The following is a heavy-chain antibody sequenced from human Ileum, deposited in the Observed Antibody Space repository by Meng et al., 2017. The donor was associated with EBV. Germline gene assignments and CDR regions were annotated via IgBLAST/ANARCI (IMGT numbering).Heavy chain of an antibody. D-gene: IGHD1-26*01. CDR3: AGDPHSGSPH. V-gene: IGHV4-61*01. J-gene: IGHJ4*02. CDR2: MSYSGST. CDR1: GGSVSSAHSF. Sequence: VQLQGPGPGLAKPSETLSLTCTVSGGSVSSAHSFWTWIRQPPGKGLEWIGYMSYSGSTNYSPPLESRVTISVDTSKNQFSLKLSSVTAADTAVYYCAGDPHSGSPHWGQGTLVTVSS.